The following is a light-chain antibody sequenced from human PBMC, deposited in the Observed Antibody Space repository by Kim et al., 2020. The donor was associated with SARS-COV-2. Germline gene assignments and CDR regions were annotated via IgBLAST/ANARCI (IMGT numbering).Light chain of an antibody. CDR2: GAS. Sequence: LRERATFSCKSSQRVSSSLAWYQQKPGQPPKVLFYGASTRASGVPDLFSGSGSGTDFTLTISTLQAADVAVYFCQQYYSTLRTFGQGTKVDIK. J-gene: IGKJ1*01. CDR1: QRVSSS. V-gene: IGKV4-1*01. CDR3: QQYYSTLRT.